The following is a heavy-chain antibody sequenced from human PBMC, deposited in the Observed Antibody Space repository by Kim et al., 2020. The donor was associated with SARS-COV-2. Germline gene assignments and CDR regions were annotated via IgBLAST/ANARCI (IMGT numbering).Heavy chain of an antibody. CDR3: ARAWPSTSAFDI. D-gene: IGHD3-16*01. V-gene: IGHV3-13*01. J-gene: IGHJ3*02. Sequence: YYPGSVKRRFTISRENAKNSLYLQMNSLRAGDTAVYYCARAWPSTSAFDIWGQGTMVTVSS.